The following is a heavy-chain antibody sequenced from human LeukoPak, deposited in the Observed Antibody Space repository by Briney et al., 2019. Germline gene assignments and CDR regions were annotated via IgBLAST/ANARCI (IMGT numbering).Heavy chain of an antibody. D-gene: IGHD4-17*01. Sequence: KPSETLSLTCTVSGGSISSYYWSWIRQPPGKGLEWIGYIYYSGSTNYNPSLKSRVTISVDTSKNQFSLKLSSVTAADTAVYYCARGGNGDYDDWFDPWGQGTLVTVSS. CDR2: IYYSGST. CDR3: ARGGNGDYDDWFDP. J-gene: IGHJ5*02. V-gene: IGHV4-59*12. CDR1: GGSISSYY.